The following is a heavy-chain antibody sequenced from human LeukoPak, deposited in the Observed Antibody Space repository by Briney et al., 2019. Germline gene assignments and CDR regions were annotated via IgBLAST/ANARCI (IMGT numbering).Heavy chain of an antibody. J-gene: IGHJ3*02. Sequence: GGSLKISCKGSGYSFTSFWIGWVRQMPGKGLEWMGIIYPGDSESRYSPSFQGQVTISADKSISTAYLQWSSLKASDTAMYYCARPRDGYLTDAFDIWGQGTMVTVSS. V-gene: IGHV5-51*01. CDR1: GYSFTSFW. D-gene: IGHD5-24*01. CDR3: ARPRDGYLTDAFDI. CDR2: IYPGDSES.